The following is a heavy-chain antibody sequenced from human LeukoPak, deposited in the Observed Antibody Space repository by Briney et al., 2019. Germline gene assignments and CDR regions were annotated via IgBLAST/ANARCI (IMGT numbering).Heavy chain of an antibody. Sequence: ASVKVSCKVSGYTLTELSMHWVPQAPGKGLKWRGGFDPEDGETIYAQKFQGRVTMTEDTSTDTAYMELSSLRSEDTAVYYCATVTDYYGSGSFDYWGQGTLVTVSS. CDR3: ATVTDYYGSGSFDY. D-gene: IGHD3-10*01. CDR1: GYTLTELS. CDR2: FDPEDGET. V-gene: IGHV1-24*01. J-gene: IGHJ4*02.